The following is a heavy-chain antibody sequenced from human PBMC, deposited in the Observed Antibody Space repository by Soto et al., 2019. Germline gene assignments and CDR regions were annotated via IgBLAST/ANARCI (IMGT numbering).Heavy chain of an antibody. CDR1: GGSISSNY. Sequence: SETLSLTCTVSGGSISSNYWTRIRQPPGKGLEWIGYVYNSGSTNYNPSLKSRVTISEDTSKSQFSLKVNSMTAADTAVYYCARYRREAVAGYTLDNWGQGILVTVSS. V-gene: IGHV4-59*01. CDR2: VYNSGST. J-gene: IGHJ4*02. D-gene: IGHD6-13*01. CDR3: ARYRREAVAGYTLDN.